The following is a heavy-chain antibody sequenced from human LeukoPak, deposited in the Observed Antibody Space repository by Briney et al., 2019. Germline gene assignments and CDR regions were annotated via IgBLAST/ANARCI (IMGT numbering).Heavy chain of an antibody. V-gene: IGHV3-48*04. J-gene: IGHJ3*02. D-gene: IGHD2-15*01. CDR2: ISSSSSTI. Sequence: GGSLRLSCAASGFTFSNYNMNWVRQAPGKGLEWVSYISSSSSTIYYADSVKGRFTISRDNAKNSLYLQMNSLRAEDTAVYYCARGGSPHAFDIWGQGTMVTVSS. CDR3: ARGGSPHAFDI. CDR1: GFTFSNYN.